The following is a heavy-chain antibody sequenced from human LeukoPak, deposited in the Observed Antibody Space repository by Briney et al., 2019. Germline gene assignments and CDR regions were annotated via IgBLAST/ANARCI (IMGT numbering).Heavy chain of an antibody. CDR2: ISAYNGNT. J-gene: IGHJ4*02. CDR1: GYTFTSYG. V-gene: IGHV1-18*01. CDR3: ARVSTHYGAFDY. D-gene: IGHD4-17*01. Sequence: ASVKVSCKASGYTFTSYGISWVRQAPGQGLEWMGWISAYNGNTNYAQKLQGRVTMTTDTSTSTAYKELRSLRSDDTAVYYCARVSTHYGAFDYWGQGTLVTVSS.